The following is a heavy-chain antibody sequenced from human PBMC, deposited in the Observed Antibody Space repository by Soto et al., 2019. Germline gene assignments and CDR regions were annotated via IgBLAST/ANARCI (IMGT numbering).Heavy chain of an antibody. CDR2: ISYDGSNK. V-gene: IGHV3-30-3*01. J-gene: IGHJ5*02. CDR3: ARDHKGPVDP. Sequence: PGGSLRLSCAASGFTFSSYAMHWVRQAPGKGLEWVAVISYDGSNKYYADSVKGRFTISRDNSKNTLYLQMNSLRAEDTAVYYCARDHKGPVDPWGQGTLVTVSS. CDR1: GFTFSSYA.